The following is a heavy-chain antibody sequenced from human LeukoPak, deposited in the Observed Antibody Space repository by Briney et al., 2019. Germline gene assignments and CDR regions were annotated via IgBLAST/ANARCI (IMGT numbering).Heavy chain of an antibody. CDR1: GFTFSSYG. CDR2: IRSKAYGGTT. D-gene: IGHD6-13*01. V-gene: IGHV3-49*03. Sequence: GGSLRLSCAASGFTFSSYGMHWIRQAPGKGLEWVGFIRSKAYGGTTEYAASVKGRFTISRDDSKSIAYLQMNSLKTEDTAVYYCTRDRPYSPSYWGQGTLVTVSS. CDR3: TRDRPYSPSY. J-gene: IGHJ4*02.